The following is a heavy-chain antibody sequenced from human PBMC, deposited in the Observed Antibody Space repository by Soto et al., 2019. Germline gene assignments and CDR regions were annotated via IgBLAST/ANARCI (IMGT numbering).Heavy chain of an antibody. D-gene: IGHD6-19*01. Sequence: ASVKVSCKASGYTSTRYAISWVRQAPGQGLEWMGWISAYNGNTNYAQKFQGRVTMTTDTSTSTAYMDLRSLRSDDTAVYYCARDSRDGSGWYFDYWGQGTLVTVSS. V-gene: IGHV1-18*04. CDR3: ARDSRDGSGWYFDY. J-gene: IGHJ4*02. CDR1: GYTSTRYA. CDR2: ISAYNGNT.